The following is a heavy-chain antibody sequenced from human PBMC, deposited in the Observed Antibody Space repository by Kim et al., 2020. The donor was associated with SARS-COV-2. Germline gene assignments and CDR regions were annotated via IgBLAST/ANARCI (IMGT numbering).Heavy chain of an antibody. V-gene: IGHV3-23*03. J-gene: IGHJ4*02. D-gene: IGHD3-22*01. CDR3: AKDRGYRWDPNGGYFDY. Sequence: GGSLRLSCAASGFTFSSYAMSWVRQAPGKGLEWVSAIYSGGSSTYYADSVKGRFTISRDNSKNTLYLQMNSLRAEDTAVYYCAKDRGYRWDPNGGYFDYWGQGTLVTVSS. CDR2: IYSGGSST. CDR1: GFTFSSYA.